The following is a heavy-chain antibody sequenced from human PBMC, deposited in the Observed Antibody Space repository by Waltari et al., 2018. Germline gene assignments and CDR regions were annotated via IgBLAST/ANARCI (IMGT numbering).Heavy chain of an antibody. V-gene: IGHV4-34*01. Sequence: QVQLQQWGAGLLKPSETLSLTCDVHGGSFKGYLWNWIRQSPGRGLEWIGEINDSGTTNYNPSLKGRVTISLDTSKNQFSLKLNSVTAADTAVFYCVRAKLDPWSFDYYGMDVWGQGTTVTVS. CDR1: GGSFKGYL. CDR2: INDSGTT. J-gene: IGHJ6*02. D-gene: IGHD1-1*01. CDR3: VRAKLDPWSFDYYGMDV.